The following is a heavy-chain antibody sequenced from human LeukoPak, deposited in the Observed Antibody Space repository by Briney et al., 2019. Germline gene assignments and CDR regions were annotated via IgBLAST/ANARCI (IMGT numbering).Heavy chain of an antibody. CDR2: IYYSGST. Sequence: SETLSLTCTVSGGSISSYYWSWIRQPPGKGLEWIGYIYYSGSTNYNPSLKSRVTISVDTSKNQFSPKLSSVTAADTAVYYCARKPYYYDSSGEGAFDIWGQGTMVTVSS. CDR3: ARKPYYYDSSGEGAFDI. J-gene: IGHJ3*02. CDR1: GGSISSYY. D-gene: IGHD3-22*01. V-gene: IGHV4-59*08.